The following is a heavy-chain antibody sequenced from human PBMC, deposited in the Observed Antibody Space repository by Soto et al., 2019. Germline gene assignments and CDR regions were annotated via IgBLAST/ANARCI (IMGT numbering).Heavy chain of an antibody. D-gene: IGHD6-19*01. V-gene: IGHV3-23*01. J-gene: IGHJ4*02. Sequence: EVQLLESGGGLVQPGGSLRLSCAASEITFSSYAMSWVRQAAGKGLEWVSAISGSGAYTYYADSVKGRFTISRDNSKNTLYLQMNSLRAEDTAVYYCAKDLSEGVAGSYYFDSWGQGTLVTVSS. CDR2: ISGSGAYT. CDR3: AKDLSEGVAGSYYFDS. CDR1: EITFSSYA.